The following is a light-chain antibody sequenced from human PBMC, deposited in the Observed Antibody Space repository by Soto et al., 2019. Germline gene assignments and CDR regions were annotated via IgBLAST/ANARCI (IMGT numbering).Light chain of an antibody. Sequence: EIVMTQSPATLYVSPGERATLSCRASQSVSSNLAWYQQKTDQAPSLLIYGASSRATGTPARFSGSGSGTEFTIIISSLQSEEFAVYYCQQYIRWPLSFGGGTKVEIK. J-gene: IGKJ4*01. CDR1: QSVSSN. CDR3: QQYIRWPLS. V-gene: IGKV3-15*01. CDR2: GAS.